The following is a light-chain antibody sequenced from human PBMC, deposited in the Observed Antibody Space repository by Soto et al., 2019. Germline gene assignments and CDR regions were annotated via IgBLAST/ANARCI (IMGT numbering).Light chain of an antibody. J-gene: IGLJ3*02. V-gene: IGLV2-14*03. CDR1: SSDVGGYNF. Sequence: QSALTQTASVSGSPGQSITISCTGTSSDVGGYNFVSWYQQHPGKAPKLIIHEVTNRPSGVSNRFSGSKSGNTASQTISGLQAEDEAVYYCCSHSSSITWMFGGGTKLTVL. CDR3: CSHSSSITWM. CDR2: EVT.